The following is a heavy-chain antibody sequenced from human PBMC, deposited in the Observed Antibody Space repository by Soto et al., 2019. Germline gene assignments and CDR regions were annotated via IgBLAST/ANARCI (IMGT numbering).Heavy chain of an antibody. Sequence: QVRLQESGPGLVKPSETLSLTSTVSGGSISSYYWSWIRQPPGKGLEWIGYIYHTGSTNYNPSLKSRVTISIDTSKNQFSLKLSSVTAADTAVYYCARQVGDYCDYWGQGTLATVSS. D-gene: IGHD3-16*01. CDR1: GGSISSYY. CDR3: ARQVGDYCDY. CDR2: IYHTGST. V-gene: IGHV4-59*08. J-gene: IGHJ4*02.